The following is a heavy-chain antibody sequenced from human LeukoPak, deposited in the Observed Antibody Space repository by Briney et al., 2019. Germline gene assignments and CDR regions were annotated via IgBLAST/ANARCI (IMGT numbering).Heavy chain of an antibody. J-gene: IGHJ5*02. CDR3: ANLQGDVVGASNWFDP. CDR2: INHSGST. Sequence: SETLSLTCAVYGGSFSGYYWSWIRQPPGKGLEWIGEINHSGSTYYNPSLKSRVTISVDTSKNQFSLKLSSVTAADTAVYYCANLQGDVVGASNWFDPWGQGTLVTVSS. D-gene: IGHD1-26*01. CDR1: GGSFSGYY. V-gene: IGHV4-34*01.